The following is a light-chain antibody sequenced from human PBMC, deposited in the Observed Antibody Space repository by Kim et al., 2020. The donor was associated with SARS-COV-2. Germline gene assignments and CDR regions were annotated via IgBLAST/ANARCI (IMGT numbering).Light chain of an antibody. CDR3: SAWDRSLSAWV. J-gene: IGLJ3*02. CDR2: RNN. Sequence: QTATLTGTGNSNNVGDEGAAWLQQHQGHPPKLLSYRNNNRPSGISERFSASKSGNTASLTITGLQPEDEADYYCSAWDRSLSAWVFGGGTQLTVL. V-gene: IGLV10-54*01. CDR1: SNNVGDEG.